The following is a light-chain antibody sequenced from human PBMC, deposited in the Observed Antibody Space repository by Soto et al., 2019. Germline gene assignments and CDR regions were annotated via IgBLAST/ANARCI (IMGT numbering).Light chain of an antibody. CDR1: SSDVGGYNY. J-gene: IGLJ1*01. CDR2: EVT. CDR3: SSYAGSNIPYV. V-gene: IGLV2-8*01. Sequence: QSALTQPPSASGSPGQSVTISCTGTSSDVGGYNYVSWYQQHPGKAPNLMIYEVTKRPSGVPDRFSGSKSGNTASLTVSGLQAEDEADYYCSSYAGSNIPYVFGTGTKVTVL.